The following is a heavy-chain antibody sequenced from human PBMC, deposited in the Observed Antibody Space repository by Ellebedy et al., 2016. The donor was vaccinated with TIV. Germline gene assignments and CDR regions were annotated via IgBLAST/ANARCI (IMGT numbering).Heavy chain of an antibody. J-gene: IGHJ4*02. V-gene: IGHV4-30-2*02. D-gene: IGHD3-22*01. CDR1: GGSISSGGYS. CDR3: ARTGSGYYHPYFDY. CDR2: IYHSGST. Sequence: SETLSLXXAVSGGSISSGGYSWSWIRQPPGKGLEWIGYIYHSGSTYYNPSLKSRVTISVDTSKNQFSLKLSSVTAADTAVYYCARTGSGYYHPYFDYWGQGTLVTVSS.